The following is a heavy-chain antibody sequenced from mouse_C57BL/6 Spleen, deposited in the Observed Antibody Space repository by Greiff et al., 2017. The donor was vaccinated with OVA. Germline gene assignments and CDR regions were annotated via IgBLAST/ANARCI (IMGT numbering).Heavy chain of an antibody. D-gene: IGHD1-1*01. Sequence: QVQLQQPGTELVKPGASVKLSCKASGYTFTSYWMHWVKQRPGQGLEWIGNINPSNGGTNYNEKFKSKATLTVDKSASTAYMQLSSLTSEDYAFYYCARRISYYYGSSSYAMDYWGQGTSVTVSS. CDR3: ARRISYYYGSSSYAMDY. V-gene: IGHV1-53*01. CDR1: GYTFTSYW. CDR2: INPSNGGT. J-gene: IGHJ4*01.